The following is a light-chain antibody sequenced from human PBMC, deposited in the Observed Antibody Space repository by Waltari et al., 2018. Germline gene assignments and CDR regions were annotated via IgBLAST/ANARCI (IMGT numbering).Light chain of an antibody. CDR2: GAS. CDR3: QRYNKWPLT. V-gene: IGKV3-15*01. J-gene: IGKJ4*01. Sequence: EIVMTQSPATLSVSPGERTTLSCRASQSVTRNLAWYQQKPGQAPRLLIYGASTRATGIPARFSGSGSGTEFTLTISSLQNEDFAVYHCQRYNKWPLTFGGGTKVEI. CDR1: QSVTRN.